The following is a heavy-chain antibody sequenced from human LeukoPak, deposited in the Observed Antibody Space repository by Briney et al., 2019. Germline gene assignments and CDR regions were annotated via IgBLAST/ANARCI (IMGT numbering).Heavy chain of an antibody. V-gene: IGHV4-34*01. CDR1: GGSFSGYY. J-gene: IGHJ5*02. CDR2: INHSGST. D-gene: IGHD2-2*02. CDR3: ARIQLGYCSSTSCYNLPGVRFDP. Sequence: SETLSLTCAVYGGSFSGYYWSWIRQPPGKGLEWIGEINHSGSTNYNPSLKSRVTISVDTSKNQFSLKLSSVIAADTAVYYCARIQLGYCSSTSCYNLPGVRFDPWGQGTLVTVSS.